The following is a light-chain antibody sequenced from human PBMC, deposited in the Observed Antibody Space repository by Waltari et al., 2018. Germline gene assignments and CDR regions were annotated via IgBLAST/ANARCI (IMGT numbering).Light chain of an antibody. CDR3: QQCNKWPPT. Sequence: EMVMTQSPATLSVSPGERVALSCRASESVATSLAWYQQIPGQAPRLLIYDASTRATNVSVRFSGSGSGTEFTLTITSLQSEDFAVYYCQQCNKWPPTFGGVTKVEIK. J-gene: IGKJ4*01. V-gene: IGKV3-15*01. CDR2: DAS. CDR1: ESVATS.